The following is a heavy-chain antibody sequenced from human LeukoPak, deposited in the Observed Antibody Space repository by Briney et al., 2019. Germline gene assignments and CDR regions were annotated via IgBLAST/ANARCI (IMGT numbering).Heavy chain of an antibody. CDR1: GFTFTSYS. CDR3: ARAIDFWSGFDY. D-gene: IGHD3-3*01. V-gene: IGHV3-21*01. Sequence: GGSLRLSCAASGFTFTSYSMNWVRQASGRGLEWVSSIRFTGSYIYYADSVKGRFTISRDDAKNLLSLQMISLRVEDTAVYYCARAIDFWSGFDYWGQGTLVTVSS. CDR2: IRFTGSYI. J-gene: IGHJ4*02.